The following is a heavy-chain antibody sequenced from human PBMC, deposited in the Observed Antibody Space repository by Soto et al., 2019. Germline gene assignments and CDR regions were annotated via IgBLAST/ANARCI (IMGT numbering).Heavy chain of an antibody. J-gene: IGHJ4*02. CDR1: GFTFSSYS. D-gene: IGHD5-18*01. Sequence: PGGSLRLSCAASGFTFSSYSMNWVRQAPGKGLEWVSSISSSSSYIYYADSVKGRFTISRDNAKNSLYLQMNSLRAEDTAVYYCARDVRKGRPSPQTAFDYWGQGTLVTVSS. CDR3: ARDVRKGRPSPQTAFDY. V-gene: IGHV3-21*01. CDR2: ISSSSSYI.